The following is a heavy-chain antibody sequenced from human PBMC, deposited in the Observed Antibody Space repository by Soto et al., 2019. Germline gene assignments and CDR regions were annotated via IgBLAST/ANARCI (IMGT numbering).Heavy chain of an antibody. Sequence: SETLSLTCTVSGGSISSGDYYWSWIRQPPGKGLEWIGYIYYSGSTYYNPSLKSRVTISVDTSKNQFSLKLSSVTAADTAVYYCARDQGTVGRHYYYGMDVWGQGTTVTVSS. CDR2: IYYSGST. V-gene: IGHV4-30-4*01. CDR3: ARDQGTVGRHYYYGMDV. D-gene: IGHD4-4*01. CDR1: GGSISSGDYY. J-gene: IGHJ6*02.